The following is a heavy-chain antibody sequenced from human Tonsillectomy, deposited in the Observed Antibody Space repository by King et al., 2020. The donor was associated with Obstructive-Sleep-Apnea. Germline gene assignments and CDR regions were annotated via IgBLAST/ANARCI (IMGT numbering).Heavy chain of an antibody. D-gene: IGHD3-9*01. Sequence: QLQESGPGLVKPSETLSLTCTVSGGSIGSRSYYWVWIRQPPGKGLEWMGSIYYNGNTYCNPSLKSRGTISVDTSKNQFSLRLNSVTAADTAVYYCATDLSNDILTGYYRGVDYWGQGTLVTVSS. CDR2: IYYNGNT. V-gene: IGHV4-39*07. CDR1: GGSIGSRSYY. CDR3: ATDLSNDILTGYYRGVDY. J-gene: IGHJ4*02.